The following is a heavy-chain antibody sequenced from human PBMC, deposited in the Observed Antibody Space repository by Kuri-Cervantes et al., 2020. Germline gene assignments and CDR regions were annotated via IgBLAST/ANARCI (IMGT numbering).Heavy chain of an antibody. Sequence: SETLSLTCAVYGGSFSGFYWSWIRQPPGKGLEWIGEINHSGSINYNPSLKSRVTISVDTSKNQFSLKLTSMTVADTAVYYCARGYRAMVRGVIGYWGQGTLVTVSS. J-gene: IGHJ4*02. D-gene: IGHD3-10*01. CDR3: ARGYRAMVRGVIGY. CDR2: INHSGSI. V-gene: IGHV4-34*01. CDR1: GGSFSGFY.